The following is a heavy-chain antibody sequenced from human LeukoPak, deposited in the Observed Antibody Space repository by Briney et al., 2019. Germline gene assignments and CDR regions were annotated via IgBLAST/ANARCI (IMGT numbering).Heavy chain of an antibody. D-gene: IGHD3-9*01. Sequence: LGESLKISCKGSGYNFATYWIVWVRQMPGKGLEWMGVIYPGDSDTRYSSSFQGQVTISADKSITTAYLQWSSLKASDTVMYYCAKLGGYDILTGDAFDIWGQGTMVTVSS. V-gene: IGHV5-51*01. CDR3: AKLGGYDILTGDAFDI. CDR2: IYPGDSDT. CDR1: GYNFATYW. J-gene: IGHJ3*02.